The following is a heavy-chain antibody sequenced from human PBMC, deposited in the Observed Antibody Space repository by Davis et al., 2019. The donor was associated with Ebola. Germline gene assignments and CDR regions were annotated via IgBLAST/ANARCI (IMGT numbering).Heavy chain of an antibody. V-gene: IGHV3-30*04. D-gene: IGHD6-19*01. CDR3: ARAVPGKEDLDY. J-gene: IGHJ4*02. Sequence: PGGPLRPPCAASGFPFSNYATPWVRQTPDKRLASVAVASHDGTTTYYGDSGTGRFTISRDNSKITLFLQLNRLRSEDTAVYFCARAVPGKEDLDYWGQGTLVTVSS. CDR2: ASHDGTTT. CDR1: GFPFSNYA.